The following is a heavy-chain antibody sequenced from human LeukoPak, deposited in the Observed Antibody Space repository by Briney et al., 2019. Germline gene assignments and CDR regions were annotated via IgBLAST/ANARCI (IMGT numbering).Heavy chain of an antibody. CDR2: ISYDGSNK. CDR3: ARATTVTTFLDY. Sequence: PGRSLRLSCAASGFTFSSYGMHWVRQAPGKGLEWVAVISYDGSNKYYADSVKGRFTISRDNSKNTLYLQMNSLRAEDTAVYYCARATTVTTFLDYWGQGTLVTVSS. V-gene: IGHV3-30*03. CDR1: GFTFSSYG. D-gene: IGHD4-17*01. J-gene: IGHJ4*02.